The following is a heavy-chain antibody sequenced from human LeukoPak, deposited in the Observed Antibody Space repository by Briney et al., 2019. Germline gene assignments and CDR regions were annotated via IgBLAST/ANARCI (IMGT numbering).Heavy chain of an antibody. CDR2: IYTSGST. D-gene: IGHD4-17*01. CDR1: GGSISSGSYY. CDR3: ARVPGHYGDPGDY. J-gene: IGHJ4*02. Sequence: SQTLSLTCTVSGGSISSGSYYWSWIRQPAGKGLEWIGRIYTSGSTNYNPSLKSRVTMSVDTSKNQFSLKLSSVTAADTAVYYCARVPGHYGDPGDYWGQGTLVTVSS. V-gene: IGHV4-61*02.